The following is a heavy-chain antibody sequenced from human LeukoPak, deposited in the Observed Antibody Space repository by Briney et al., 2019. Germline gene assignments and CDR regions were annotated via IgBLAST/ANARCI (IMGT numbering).Heavy chain of an antibody. D-gene: IGHD7-27*01. CDR1: GFTFSDYG. Sequence: GGSLRLSCVGSGFTFSDYGIHWVRQAPGKGLEWVADIWYDGSHKYYADSVMGRFTISRDNSRDTLHLQMNSLRAEDTAVYYCARELGYGMDVWGQGTTVTVSS. V-gene: IGHV3-33*01. CDR3: ARELGYGMDV. J-gene: IGHJ6*02. CDR2: IWYDGSHK.